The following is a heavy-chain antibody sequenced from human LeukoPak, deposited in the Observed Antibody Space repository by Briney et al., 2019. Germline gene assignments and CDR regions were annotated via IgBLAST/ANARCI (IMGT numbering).Heavy chain of an antibody. CDR3: TTEYSSSTIQPADAFDI. Sequence: PGGSLRLSCAASGFTFSNAWMSWVRQAPGKGLEWVGLIKSKTDGGTTDYAAPVKGRFTISRDDSKNTLYLQMNSLKTEDTAVYYCTTEYSSSTIQPADAFDIWGQGTMVTVSS. CDR1: GFTFSNAW. D-gene: IGHD6-6*01. CDR2: IKSKTDGGTT. V-gene: IGHV3-15*01. J-gene: IGHJ3*02.